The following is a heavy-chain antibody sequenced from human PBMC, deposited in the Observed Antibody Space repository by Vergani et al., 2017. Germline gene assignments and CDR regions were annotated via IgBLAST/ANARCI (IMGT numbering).Heavy chain of an antibody. D-gene: IGHD3-3*01. J-gene: IGHJ3*02. Sequence: EVQLVESGGGLVQPGRSLRLSCVASGFRFEEYAMHWVRQVPGKGLEWVSGINWKSGNIAYADSVKGRFVISRDNAKNSLYLQMNSLKPEDMGLYYCARDQDYDFWSGYSHAFDIWGQGTMVTVSS. CDR1: GFRFEEYA. V-gene: IGHV3-9*03. CDR2: INWKSGNI. CDR3: ARDQDYDFWSGYSHAFDI.